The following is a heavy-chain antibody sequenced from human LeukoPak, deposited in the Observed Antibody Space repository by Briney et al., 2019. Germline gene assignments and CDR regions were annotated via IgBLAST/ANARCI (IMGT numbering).Heavy chain of an antibody. J-gene: IGHJ4*02. V-gene: IGHV3-23*01. CDR1: GVTFSSYA. D-gene: IGHD6-19*01. Sequence: GGALRLSCAASGVTFSSYAMNWGRQAPGKGLEWVSAISGSGGSTYYADSVKGRFTISRDNSKNTLYLQMNSLRAEDTAVYYCAKDHIGSGWYFDYWGQGTLVTVSS. CDR3: AKDHIGSGWYFDY. CDR2: ISGSGGST.